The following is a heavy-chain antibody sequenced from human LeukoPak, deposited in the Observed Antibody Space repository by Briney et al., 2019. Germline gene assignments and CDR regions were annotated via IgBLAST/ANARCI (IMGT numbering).Heavy chain of an antibody. D-gene: IGHD5-18*01. CDR2: IFHSGST. J-gene: IGHJ4*02. Sequence: SGTLSLTCGVSGGSISSDNWWSWVRQPPGKGLEWIGEIFHSGSTNYNPSLKSRVTISVDKSKNQFSLKLSSVTAADTAVYYCASNIWSTAMVSPFDSWGQGTLVTVSS. V-gene: IGHV4-4*02. CDR3: ASNIWSTAMVSPFDS. CDR1: GGSISSDNW.